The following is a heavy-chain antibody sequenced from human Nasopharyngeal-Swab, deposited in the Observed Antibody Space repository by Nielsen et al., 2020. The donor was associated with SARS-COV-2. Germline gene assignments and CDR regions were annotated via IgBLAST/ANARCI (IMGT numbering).Heavy chain of an antibody. CDR2: INHSGST. CDR3: ARASTVTTFFDL. Sequence: SETLSLTCAVYGGSFSGYYWSWIRQPPGKGLEWIGEINHSGSTNYNPSLKSRVTISVDTSKNQFSLKLNSVTAADTALYYCARASTVTTFFDLWGRGTLVTVSS. D-gene: IGHD4-17*01. J-gene: IGHJ2*01. CDR1: GGSFSGYY. V-gene: IGHV4-34*01.